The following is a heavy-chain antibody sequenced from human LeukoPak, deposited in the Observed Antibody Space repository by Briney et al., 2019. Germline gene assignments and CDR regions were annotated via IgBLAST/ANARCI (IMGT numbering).Heavy chain of an antibody. CDR3: AKDRSSSSWRRNYYYYYGMDV. J-gene: IGHJ6*02. Sequence: GGSLRLSCAASGFAFSNFAMSWVRQAPGKGLEWVSAMSGSGYYTYYVESVKGRFTFSRDNSKNTLYLQMNSLRAEDTAVYYCAKDRSSSSWRRNYYYYYGMDVWGQGTTVTVSS. D-gene: IGHD6-13*01. CDR2: MSGSGYYT. CDR1: GFAFSNFA. V-gene: IGHV3-23*01.